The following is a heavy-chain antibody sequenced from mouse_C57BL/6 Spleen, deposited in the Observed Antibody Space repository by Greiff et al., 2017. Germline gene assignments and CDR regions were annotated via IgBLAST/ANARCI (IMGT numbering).Heavy chain of an antibody. CDR2: IWSGGST. CDR1: GFSLTSYG. Sequence: VQGVESGPGLVQPSQSLSITCTVSGFSLTSYGVHWVRQSPGKGLEWLGVIWSGGSTDYNAPFISSLSISKDNSKSQVFFKISSLQADDTAIYCCARGTTAFDYWGQGTTLTVSS. V-gene: IGHV2-2*01. D-gene: IGHD1-2*01. CDR3: ARGTTAFDY. J-gene: IGHJ2*01.